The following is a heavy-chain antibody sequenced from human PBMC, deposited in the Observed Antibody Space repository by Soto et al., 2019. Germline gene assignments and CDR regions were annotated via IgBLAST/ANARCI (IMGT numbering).Heavy chain of an antibody. CDR1: GYTFTTYY. V-gene: IGHV1-46*01. CDR3: ARGRFWSVYHTNWFDP. D-gene: IGHD3-3*01. J-gene: IGHJ5*02. Sequence: QVQLVQSGAEVREPGASVKVSCKASGYTFTTYYIHWVRQAPGQGLEWMGMINPSGGSTAYARKFQGRVTMTSDTSTSTVYMELSSLRSEDTAVYYCARGRFWSVYHTNWFDPWGQGTLVTVSS. CDR2: INPSGGST.